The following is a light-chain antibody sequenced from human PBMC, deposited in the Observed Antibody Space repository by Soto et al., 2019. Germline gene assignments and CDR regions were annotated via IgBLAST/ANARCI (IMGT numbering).Light chain of an antibody. CDR1: SSDVGGYNY. CDR3: SSYTSSSTLV. V-gene: IGLV2-14*01. J-gene: IGLJ3*02. CDR2: EVR. Sequence: QSALTQPASVSGSPGQTITIPCTGTSSDVGGYNYVSWYQQHPGKAPKLMIYEVRNRPSGVSNRFSGSKSGNTASLTISGLQAEDEADYYCSSYTSSSTLVFGGGTQLTVL.